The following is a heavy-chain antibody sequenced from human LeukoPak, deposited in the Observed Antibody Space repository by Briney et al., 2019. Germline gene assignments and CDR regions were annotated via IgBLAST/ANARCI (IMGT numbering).Heavy chain of an antibody. CDR3: ARVNLPSLAARPFDY. Sequence: GASVKVSCKASGYTFTGYYMHWVRQAPGQGLEWMGWINPNSGGTNYAQKFQGRVTMTRDTSISTAYMELSRLRSDDTAVYYCARVNLPSLAARPFDYWGQGTLVTVSS. CDR1: GYTFTGYY. D-gene: IGHD6-6*01. J-gene: IGHJ4*02. V-gene: IGHV1-2*02. CDR2: INPNSGGT.